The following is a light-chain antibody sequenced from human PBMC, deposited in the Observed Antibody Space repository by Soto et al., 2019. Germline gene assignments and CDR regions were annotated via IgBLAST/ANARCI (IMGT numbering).Light chain of an antibody. V-gene: IGKV3D-20*02. J-gene: IGKJ1*01. CDR2: NAS. CDR1: QSVSSSY. CDR3: QQRGNRPPWT. Sequence: EIVLTQSPGTLSLSPGERATLSCRGSQSVSSSYLAWYQQKPGQAPRLLIYNASNRTTGIPARFSGSVSGTDFTLTISSLEPEDVAVYYCQQRGNRPPWTFGQGTKVYIK.